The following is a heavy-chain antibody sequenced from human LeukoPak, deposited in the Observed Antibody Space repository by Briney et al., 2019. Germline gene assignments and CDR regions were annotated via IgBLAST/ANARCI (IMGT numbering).Heavy chain of an antibody. CDR3: ASQGLNAHDYGDPFDAFDI. Sequence: GESLKISCKGSGYKFTNYWIGWVRQMPGKGLEWMGIIYPGDSDTRYSPSFQGQVTISADKSIITAYLQWSSLKASDTAMYYCASQGLNAHDYGDPFDAFDIWDQGTMVIVSS. V-gene: IGHV5-51*01. CDR1: GYKFTNYW. D-gene: IGHD4-17*01. CDR2: IYPGDSDT. J-gene: IGHJ3*02.